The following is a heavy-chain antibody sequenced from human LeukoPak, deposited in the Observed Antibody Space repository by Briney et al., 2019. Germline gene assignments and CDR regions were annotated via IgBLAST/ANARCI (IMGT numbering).Heavy chain of an antibody. Sequence: PGGSLRLSCVASGFTFSDFYMSWIRQAPGKGLEWVSHISYSFGDIHYADSVKGRFTISRDNAKNSLYLQMNSLRAEDTAVYYCAKEVFTGSGGAFDIWGQGTMVTVSS. V-gene: IGHV3-11*04. CDR3: AKEVFTGSGGAFDI. CDR2: ISYSFGDI. D-gene: IGHD1-14*01. CDR1: GFTFSDFY. J-gene: IGHJ3*02.